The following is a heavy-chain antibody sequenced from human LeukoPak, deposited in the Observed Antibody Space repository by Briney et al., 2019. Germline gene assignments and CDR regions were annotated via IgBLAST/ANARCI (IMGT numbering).Heavy chain of an antibody. D-gene: IGHD3-22*01. V-gene: IGHV1-69*01. CDR2: IIPIFGTA. Sequence: GGSLRLSCKASGGTFSSYAISWVRQAPGQGLEWMGGIIPIFGTANYAQKFQGRVTITADESTSTAYMELSSLRSEDTAVYYCARVPRHDSSGYFGGDYYYYGMDVWGQGTTVTVSS. CDR3: ARVPRHDSSGYFGGDYYYYGMDV. J-gene: IGHJ6*02. CDR1: GGTFSSYA.